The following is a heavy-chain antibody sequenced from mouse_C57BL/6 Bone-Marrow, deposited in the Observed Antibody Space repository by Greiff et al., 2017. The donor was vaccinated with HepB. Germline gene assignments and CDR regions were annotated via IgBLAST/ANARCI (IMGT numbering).Heavy chain of an antibody. V-gene: IGHV1-4*01. CDR3: ASLYYGNPWFAY. CDR1: GYTFTSYT. CDR2: INPSSGYT. J-gene: IGHJ3*01. D-gene: IGHD2-1*01. Sequence: VKVVESGAELARPGASVKMSCKASGYTFTSYTMHWVKQRPGQGLEWIGYINPSSGYTKYNQKFKDKATLTADKSSSTAYMQLSSLTSEDSAVYYCASLYYGNPWFAYWGQGTLVTVSA.